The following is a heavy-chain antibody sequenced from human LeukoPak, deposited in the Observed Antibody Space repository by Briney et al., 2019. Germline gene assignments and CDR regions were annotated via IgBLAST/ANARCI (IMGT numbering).Heavy chain of an antibody. CDR2: IYHSGST. V-gene: IGHV4-30-2*01. CDR3: ASRYSYGEI. D-gene: IGHD5-18*01. CDR1: GGSVSSGSYY. Sequence: KPSETLSLTCTVSGGSVSSGSYYWSWIRQPPGKGLEWIGYIYHSGSTYYNPSLKSRVTISVDRSKNQFSLKLSSVTAADTAVYYCASRYSYGEIWGQGTLVTVSS. J-gene: IGHJ4*02.